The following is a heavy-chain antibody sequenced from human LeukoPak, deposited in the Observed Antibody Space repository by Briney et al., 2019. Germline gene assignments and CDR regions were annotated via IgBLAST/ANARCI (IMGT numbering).Heavy chain of an antibody. J-gene: IGHJ4*02. V-gene: IGHV1-69*01. Sequence: GASVKVSCKASGCTFSSYAISWVRQAPGQGLEWMGGIIPIFGTANYAQKFQGRVTITADESTSTAYMELSSLRSEDTAVYYCARGGLEYSSSCHFDYWGQGTLVTVSS. CDR2: IIPIFGTA. CDR3: ARGGLEYSSSCHFDY. D-gene: IGHD6-6*01. CDR1: GCTFSSYA.